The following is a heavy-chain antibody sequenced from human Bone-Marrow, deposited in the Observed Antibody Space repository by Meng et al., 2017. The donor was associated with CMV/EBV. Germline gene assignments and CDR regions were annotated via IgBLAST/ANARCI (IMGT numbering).Heavy chain of an antibody. D-gene: IGHD1-1*01. CDR3: ARGSTGITPY. CDR2: INHSGST. V-gene: IGHV4-34*01. J-gene: IGHJ4*02. CDR1: GGSFSGYY. Sequence: SETLSLTCAVYGGSFSGYYWSWTRQPPGKGLEWIGEINHSGSTNYNPSLKSRVTISVDTSKNQFSLKLSSVTAADTAVYYCARGSTGITPYWGQGTLVTFSS.